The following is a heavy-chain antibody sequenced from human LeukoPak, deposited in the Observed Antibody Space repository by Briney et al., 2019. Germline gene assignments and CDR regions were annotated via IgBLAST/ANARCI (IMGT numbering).Heavy chain of an antibody. J-gene: IGHJ4*02. D-gene: IGHD6-19*01. V-gene: IGHV1-69*04. Sequence: SVKVSCKASGGTFSSYAISWVRQAPGQGLEWMGRIIPIFGIANYAQKFQGRVTITADKSTSTAYMELSSPRSEDTAVYYCAREIAVAGLGPFDYWGQGTLVTVSS. CDR2: IIPIFGIA. CDR1: GGTFSSYA. CDR3: AREIAVAGLGPFDY.